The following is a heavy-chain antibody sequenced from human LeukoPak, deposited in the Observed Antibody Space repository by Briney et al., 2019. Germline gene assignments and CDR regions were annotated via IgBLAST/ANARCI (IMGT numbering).Heavy chain of an antibody. CDR1: GYTFTSYG. D-gene: IGHD3-3*01. J-gene: IGHJ4*02. Sequence: ASVKVSCKASGYTFTSYGISWVRQAPGQGLEWMGWISAYNGNTNYAQKLQGRVTMTTDTSTSTAYMELRSLRSDDTAVYYCARITRDFGVVIIGGYWGQGTLVTVSS. CDR2: ISAYNGNT. V-gene: IGHV1-18*01. CDR3: ARITRDFGVVIIGGY.